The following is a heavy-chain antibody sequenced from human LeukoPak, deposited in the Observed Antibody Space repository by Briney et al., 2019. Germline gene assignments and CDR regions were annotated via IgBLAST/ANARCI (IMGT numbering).Heavy chain of an antibody. J-gene: IGHJ5*02. V-gene: IGHV3-23*01. Sequence: PGGSLRLSCAASGFTFSSYAMSWVRQAPGKGLEWVSAISGSGGSTYYADSVKGRFTISRDNSKNTLYLQMNSLRAEDTAVYYCAKDLLHSRYNWNWFDPWGQGTLVTVSS. D-gene: IGHD1-20*01. CDR2: ISGSGGST. CDR3: AKDLLHSRYNWNWFDP. CDR1: GFTFSSYA.